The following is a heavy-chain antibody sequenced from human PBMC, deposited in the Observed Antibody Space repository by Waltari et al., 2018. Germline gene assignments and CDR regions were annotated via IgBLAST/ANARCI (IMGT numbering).Heavy chain of an antibody. V-gene: IGHV3-72*01. J-gene: IGHJ4*02. Sequence: EVHLVESGGGLVQPGGSLRLSCAASGFTFSDHYMDWVRQAPGKGREWIGRTKNKANRYTTEYAASVKGRFTISRDDSKTSLYLQMNGLKTQDTAVYYCTASFGGAISAQWGQGTLVSVSS. CDR3: TASFGGAISAQ. CDR1: GFTFSDHY. D-gene: IGHD3-16*01. CDR2: TKNKANRYTT.